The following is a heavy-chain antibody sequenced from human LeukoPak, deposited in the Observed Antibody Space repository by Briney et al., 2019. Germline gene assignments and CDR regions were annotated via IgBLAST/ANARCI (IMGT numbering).Heavy chain of an antibody. J-gene: IGHJ4*02. CDR1: GFTFSSYG. CDR3: AKGYYYDSSGYCFDY. V-gene: IGHV3-33*06. CDR2: IWYDGSNK. D-gene: IGHD3-22*01. Sequence: PGRSLRLSCAASGFTFSSYGMHWVRQAPGKGLEWVAVIWYDGSNKYYADSVKGRFTISRDNSKNTLYLQMNSLRAEDTAVYYCAKGYYYDSSGYCFDYWGQGPLVTVSS.